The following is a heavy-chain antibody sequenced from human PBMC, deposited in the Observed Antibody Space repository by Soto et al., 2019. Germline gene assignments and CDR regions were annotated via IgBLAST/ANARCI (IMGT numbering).Heavy chain of an antibody. CDR1: GGSFSGYY. V-gene: IGHV4-34*01. CDR2: INHSGST. J-gene: IGHJ6*02. Sequence: SSETLSLTCAVYGGSFSGYYWSWIRQPPGKGLEWIGEINHSGSTNYNPSLKSRVTISVDTSKNQFSLKLSSVTAADTAVYYCARGHNYDILTGYYYYGMDVWGQGTTITVSS. D-gene: IGHD3-9*01. CDR3: ARGHNYDILTGYYYYGMDV.